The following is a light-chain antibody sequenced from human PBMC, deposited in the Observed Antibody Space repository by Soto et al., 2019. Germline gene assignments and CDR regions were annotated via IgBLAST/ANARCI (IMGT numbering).Light chain of an antibody. J-gene: IGLJ1*01. CDR3: CSYAGSYNYV. CDR2: DVT. CDR1: TSDVGGYNY. Sequence: QSALTQPRSVSGSPGQSVTISCTGTTSDVGGYNYVSWYQQHPGKAPKLIIFDVTKRPSGVPDRFSGSKSGNTASLTISGLLAEDEADYYCCSYAGSYNYVFGTGNKV. V-gene: IGLV2-11*01.